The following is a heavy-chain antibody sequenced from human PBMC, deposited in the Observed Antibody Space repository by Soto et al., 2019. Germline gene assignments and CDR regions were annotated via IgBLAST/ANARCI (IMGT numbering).Heavy chain of an antibody. J-gene: IGHJ6*02. Sequence: PGGSLRLSCAASGFTFSSYDMHWVRQATGKGLEWVSAIGTAGDTYYPGSVKGRFTISRENAKNSLYLQMNSLRAGDTAVYYCARGGRDDILTGHLDYYYYYGMDVWGQGTTVTVSS. CDR2: IGTAGDT. D-gene: IGHD3-9*01. V-gene: IGHV3-13*01. CDR1: GFTFSSYD. CDR3: ARGGRDDILTGHLDYYYYYGMDV.